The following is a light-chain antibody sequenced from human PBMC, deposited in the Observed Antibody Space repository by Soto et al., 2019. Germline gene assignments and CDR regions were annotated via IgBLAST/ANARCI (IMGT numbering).Light chain of an antibody. CDR1: QSISSW. CDR3: QQYNSYSWT. J-gene: IGKJ1*01. CDR2: DAS. Sequence: DIQMTQSPSTLSASVGDRVTITCRASQSISSWLAWYQQKPGKAPKLLIYDASSLESGVPSRFSGSGSGTEFTLHISRLQPDDFATYYCQQYNSYSWTFGQGTKVEIK. V-gene: IGKV1-5*01.